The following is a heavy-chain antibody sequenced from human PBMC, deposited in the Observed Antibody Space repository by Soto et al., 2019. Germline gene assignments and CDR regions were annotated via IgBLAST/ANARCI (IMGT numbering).Heavy chain of an antibody. CDR1: GVSVSSGSFY. V-gene: IGHV4-61*01. D-gene: IGHD4-17*01. CDR3: ARGATVTQYDY. CDR2: GSYSGTT. J-gene: IGHJ4*02. Sequence: PSETLSLTCTVSGVSVSSGSFYWAWIRQPPGKGLEWIGFGSYSGTTNYKPSLKSRVTISVDTSRSQISLKVSSLTAADTAVYYCARGATVTQYDYWGQGTQVTVS.